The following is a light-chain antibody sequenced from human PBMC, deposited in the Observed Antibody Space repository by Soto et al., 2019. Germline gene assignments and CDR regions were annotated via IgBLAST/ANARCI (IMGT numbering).Light chain of an antibody. V-gene: IGLV3-21*02. CDR2: DDS. CDR1: NIGSKR. CDR3: QVWDSSSDLRV. J-gene: IGLJ3*02. Sequence: SYELTQPPSVSVAPGQTARITCGGNNIGSKRVHWYQQKPGQAPVLVVHDDSDRPSGIPERLSGSNSGNTATLSISRVEAGDEADYYCQVWDSSSDLRVFGGGTKLTVL.